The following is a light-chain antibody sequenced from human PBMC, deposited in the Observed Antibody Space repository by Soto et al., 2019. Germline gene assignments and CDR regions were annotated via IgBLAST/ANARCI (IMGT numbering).Light chain of an antibody. Sequence: EIVMTQSPATLSVSPGERAALSCRASQSVSSTFAWSQQKPGQAPRLLIYGASTRATGIPARFSGSGSGTDVTHTISSLQPEDFAVYYCQQDNNRPYTFGQGTKLEIK. J-gene: IGKJ2*01. CDR3: QQDNNRPYT. CDR2: GAS. CDR1: QSVSST. V-gene: IGKV3-15*01.